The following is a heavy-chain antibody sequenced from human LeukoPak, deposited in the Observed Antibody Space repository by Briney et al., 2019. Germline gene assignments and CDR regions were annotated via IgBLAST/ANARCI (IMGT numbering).Heavy chain of an antibody. V-gene: IGHV3-30*02. D-gene: IGHD1-14*01. CDR2: IRYDGSNK. Sequence: GGSLRLSCAASGFTFSRYGMHRVRQAPGKGLEWVAFIRYDGSNKYYADSVKGRFTISRDNSKNTLYLQMNSLRAEDTAVYYCAKRNPPDFDYWGQGTLVTVSS. CDR3: AKRNPPDFDY. J-gene: IGHJ4*02. CDR1: GFTFSRYG.